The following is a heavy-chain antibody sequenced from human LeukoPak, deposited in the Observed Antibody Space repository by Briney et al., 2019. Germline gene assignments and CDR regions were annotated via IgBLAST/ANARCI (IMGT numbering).Heavy chain of an antibody. CDR1: GYTFTSYG. Sequence: ASVKVSCKASGYTFTSYGISWVRQAPGQGLEWMGWISPYNGNTNYPQKVQGGVTMTTDTSTSTAYMELRSLRSDDTAVYYCARDTRSYGSGSYYPIDYWGQGTLVTVSS. CDR2: ISPYNGNT. V-gene: IGHV1-18*01. J-gene: IGHJ4*02. D-gene: IGHD3-10*01. CDR3: ARDTRSYGSGSYYPIDY.